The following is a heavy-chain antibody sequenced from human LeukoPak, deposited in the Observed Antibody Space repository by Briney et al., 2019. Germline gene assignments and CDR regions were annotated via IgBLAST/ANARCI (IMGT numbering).Heavy chain of an antibody. CDR2: ISWNSGSL. Sequence: PGRSLRLSCAASGFIFDDYAMHWVRQAPGKGLEWVSGISWNSGSLAYADSVKGRFTISRDNAKNSPYLQMNSLRTEDTALYYCARGLGGDQGYFDLWGRGTLATVSS. D-gene: IGHD3-10*01. V-gene: IGHV3-9*01. J-gene: IGHJ2*01. CDR3: ARGLGGDQGYFDL. CDR1: GFIFDDYA.